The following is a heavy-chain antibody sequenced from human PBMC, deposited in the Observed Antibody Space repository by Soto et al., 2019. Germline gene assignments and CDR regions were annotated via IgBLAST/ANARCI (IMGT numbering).Heavy chain of an antibody. V-gene: IGHV3-30*04. Sequence: GGSLRLSCAASGFTFSSYAMHWVRQAPGKGLEWVAVISYDGSNKYYADSVKGRFTSSRDNSKNTLYLQMNSLRAEDTAVYYCARDGVGDCSSTSCYYYYYGMDVWGQGTTVTVSS. CDR2: ISYDGSNK. J-gene: IGHJ6*02. D-gene: IGHD2-2*01. CDR3: ARDGVGDCSSTSCYYYYYGMDV. CDR1: GFTFSSYA.